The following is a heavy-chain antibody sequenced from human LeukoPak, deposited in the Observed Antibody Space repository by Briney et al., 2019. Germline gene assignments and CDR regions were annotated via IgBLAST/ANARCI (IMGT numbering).Heavy chain of an antibody. V-gene: IGHV4-59*01. CDR1: GGSISNYY. CDR2: TYYSGST. CDR3: ARIFGSGRDTYYYYMDV. D-gene: IGHD3-10*01. Sequence: PSETLSLTCTVSGGSISNYYWSWLRQPPGKGLEWIGYTYYSGSTNYNPSLKSRVTISVDTSKNQFSLKLSSVTAADTAVYYCARIFGSGRDTYYYYMDVWGKGTTVTISS. J-gene: IGHJ6*03.